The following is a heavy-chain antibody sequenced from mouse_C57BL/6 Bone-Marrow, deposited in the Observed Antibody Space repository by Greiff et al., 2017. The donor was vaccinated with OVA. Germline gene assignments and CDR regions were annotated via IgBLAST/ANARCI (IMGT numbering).Heavy chain of an antibody. CDR2: ISSGSSTI. CDR1: GFTFSDYG. CDR3: AFHYYGSSFYYAMDY. Sequence: EVQGVESGGGLVKPGGSLKLSCAASGFTFSDYGMHWVRQAPEKGLEWVAYISSGSSTIYYADTVKGRFTISRDNAKNTLFLQMTSLRSEDTAMYYCAFHYYGSSFYYAMDYWGQGTSVTVSS. J-gene: IGHJ4*01. V-gene: IGHV5-17*01. D-gene: IGHD1-1*01.